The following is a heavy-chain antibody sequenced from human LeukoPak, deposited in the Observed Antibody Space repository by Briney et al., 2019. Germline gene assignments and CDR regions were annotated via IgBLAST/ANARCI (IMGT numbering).Heavy chain of an antibody. CDR2: INPNSGGT. D-gene: IGHD3-10*01. CDR3: ARGDWDVLLWSLNAYFDS. V-gene: IGHV1-2*02. CDR1: GYTFTGYY. J-gene: IGHJ4*02. Sequence: ASVKVSCKASGYTFTGYYMHWVRQAPGQGLEWMGWINPNSGGTNYAQKFQGGVTMTRDTSISTAYMELSRLRSDDTAVYYCARGDWDVLLWSLNAYFDSWGQGTLVTVSS.